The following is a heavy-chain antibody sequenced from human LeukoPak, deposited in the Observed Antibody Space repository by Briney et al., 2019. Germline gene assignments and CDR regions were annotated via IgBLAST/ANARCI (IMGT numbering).Heavy chain of an antibody. J-gene: IGHJ4*02. V-gene: IGHV1-69*13. CDR3: ARVRGAVQTFDY. D-gene: IGHD6-19*01. Sequence: ASVKVSCKASGGTFSSYAISWVRQAPGQGLEWMGGIIPIFGTANYAQKFQGRVTITADESTSTAYVELSSLRSEDTAVYYCARVRGAVQTFDYWGQGTLVTVSS. CDR1: GGTFSSYA. CDR2: IIPIFGTA.